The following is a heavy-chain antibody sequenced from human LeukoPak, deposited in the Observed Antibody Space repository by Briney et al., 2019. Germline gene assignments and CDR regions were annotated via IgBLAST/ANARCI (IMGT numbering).Heavy chain of an antibody. CDR2: IGGSGVST. J-gene: IGHJ4*02. V-gene: IGHV3-23*01. CDR1: GFTFSTYG. CDR3: ARMAAYYSDTSGFYDYFDS. Sequence: GGSLRLSCAAAGFTFSTYGMTWVRQAPGKGLEWVSAIGGSGVSTYYADSVRGRFTLSRDSSKKTLYLQMDSLRPEDTAVYYCARMAAYYSDTSGFYDYFDSWGQGTLVTVSS. D-gene: IGHD3-22*01.